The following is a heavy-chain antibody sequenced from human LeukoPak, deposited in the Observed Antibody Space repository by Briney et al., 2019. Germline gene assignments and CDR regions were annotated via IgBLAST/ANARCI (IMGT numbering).Heavy chain of an antibody. CDR2: IYYSGAT. CDR3: AGLGDGRTFDS. CDR1: GDSIISTSYY. V-gene: IGHV4-39*07. Sequence: PSETLSLTCNVSGDSIISTSYYWGWIRQSPGKGLEWIGSIYYSGATFYNPSLKSRVTISVDTSKDQFSLKLSSVTAADTAVYYCAGLGDGRTFDSWGQGTLVTVSP. D-gene: IGHD2-21*01. J-gene: IGHJ4*02.